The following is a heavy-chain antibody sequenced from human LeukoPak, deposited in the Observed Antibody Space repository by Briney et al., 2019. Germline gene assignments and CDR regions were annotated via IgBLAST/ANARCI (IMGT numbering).Heavy chain of an antibody. CDR1: GYTFTSYY. CDR2: IDTANGNT. D-gene: IGHD6-13*01. V-gene: IGHV1-3*04. J-gene: IGHJ5*01. Sequence: GASVKVSCKASGYTFTSYYMHWVRQAPGQGLEWMGWIDTANGNTKYLQKFQGRVTITRDTSARIVYMELSSLRFEDTALYYCARPGASSPCNWFASWGQGSLVTVSS. CDR3: ARPGASSPCNWFAS.